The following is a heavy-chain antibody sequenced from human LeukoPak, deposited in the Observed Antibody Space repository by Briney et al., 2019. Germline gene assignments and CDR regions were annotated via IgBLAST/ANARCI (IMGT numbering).Heavy chain of an antibody. CDR1: GFGFSGYG. CDR3: VSAPWLDGYNYYHFDY. Sequence: GGSLGLSCAASGFGFSGYGMHWVRQAPGKGLEWVAFIGYNGRSTKYADSVKGRFTISRDNSKNILYLQMNSLTAGDTAMYYCVSAPWLDGYNYYHFDYWGQGTLVTVSS. J-gene: IGHJ4*02. V-gene: IGHV3-30*02. D-gene: IGHD5-24*01. CDR2: IGYNGRST.